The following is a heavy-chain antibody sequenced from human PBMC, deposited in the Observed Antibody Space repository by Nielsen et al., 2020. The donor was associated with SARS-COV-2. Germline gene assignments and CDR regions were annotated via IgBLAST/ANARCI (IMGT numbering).Heavy chain of an antibody. J-gene: IGHJ6*04. D-gene: IGHD6-6*01. CDR2: IYYSGST. CDR3: ARLSEFYSSSFPDV. CDR1: GGSISSSSYY. Sequence: SETLSLTCTVSGGSISSSSYYWGWIRQPPGKGLEWIGSIYYSGSTYYNPSLKSRVTISVDTSKNQFSLKLSSVTAADTAVYYCARLSEFYSSSFPDVWGKGTTVTVSS. V-gene: IGHV4-39*01.